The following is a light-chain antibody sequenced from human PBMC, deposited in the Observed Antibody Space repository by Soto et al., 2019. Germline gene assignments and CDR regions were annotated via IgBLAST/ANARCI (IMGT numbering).Light chain of an antibody. CDR1: QSISNA. J-gene: IGKJ2*01. CDR3: QQSYRTPYT. CDR2: STS. V-gene: IGKV1-39*01. Sequence: DIQMTQSPSSLSASVGDRVTITCRASQSISNALNWYQRKPGKAPEFLLYSTSNLQSGVPSRFSGSGSGTDFTLTISSLQHEYFATYYWQQSYRTPYTFGQGTKLEIK.